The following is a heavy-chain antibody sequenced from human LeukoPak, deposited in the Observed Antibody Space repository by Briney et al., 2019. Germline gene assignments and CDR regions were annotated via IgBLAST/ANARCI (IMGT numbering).Heavy chain of an antibody. D-gene: IGHD7-27*01. V-gene: IGHV1-8*01. CDR2: MSPNSGDT. CDR1: GYTFTSYD. CDR3: ARGPPNWGYDY. Sequence: ASVKVSCKASGYTFTSYDFNWVRQATGQRPEWMGWMSPNSGDTGYAQKFQDRVTMARNTSISTAYMELSSLRSDDTAVYYCARGPPNWGYDYWGPGTLVTVSS. J-gene: IGHJ4*02.